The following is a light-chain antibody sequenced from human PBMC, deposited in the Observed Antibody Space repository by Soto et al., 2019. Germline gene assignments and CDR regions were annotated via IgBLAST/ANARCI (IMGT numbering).Light chain of an antibody. CDR3: QSYDSSLSGYV. V-gene: IGLV1-40*01. CDR2: ANS. Sequence: QSVLTQSPSVSGAPGQRVTISCTGSSSNIGAGYDVHWYQQLPGTAPKLLIYANSNRPSGVPDRFSASKSGTSASLAITGLQAEDEADYYCQSYDSSLSGYVFGTGTKLTVL. CDR1: SSNIGAGYD. J-gene: IGLJ1*01.